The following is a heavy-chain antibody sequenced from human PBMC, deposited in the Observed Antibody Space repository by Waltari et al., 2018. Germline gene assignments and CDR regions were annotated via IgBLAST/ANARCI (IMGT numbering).Heavy chain of an antibody. D-gene: IGHD6-6*01. Sequence: QVQLVQSGAEVKKHGSSVKVSCKASGGTFSSYTISWVRQSPGQGLEWMGRIIPILGIANYAQKFQGRVTITADKSTSTAYMELSSLRSEATAVYYCASLSEYSSSGFDYWGQGTLVTVSS. J-gene: IGHJ4*02. CDR2: IIPILGIA. CDR1: GGTFSSYT. CDR3: ASLSEYSSSGFDY. V-gene: IGHV1-69*02.